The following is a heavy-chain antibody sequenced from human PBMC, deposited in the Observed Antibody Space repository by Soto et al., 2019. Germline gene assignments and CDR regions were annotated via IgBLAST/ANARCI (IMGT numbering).Heavy chain of an antibody. CDR2: IYYSGST. D-gene: IGHD2-15*01. J-gene: IGHJ6*02. CDR1: GGSISSSSYY. Sequence: PSETLSLTCTVSGGSISSSSYYWGWIRQPPGKGLEWIGSIYYSGSTYYNPSLKSRVTISVDTSKNQFSLKLSSVTAADTAVYYCASRPDIVVAVAAIDYGMDVWGQGTTVTVSS. CDR3: ASRPDIVVAVAAIDYGMDV. V-gene: IGHV4-39*01.